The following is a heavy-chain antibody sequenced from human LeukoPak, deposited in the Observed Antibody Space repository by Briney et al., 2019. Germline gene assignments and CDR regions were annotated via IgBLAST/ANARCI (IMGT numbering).Heavy chain of an antibody. CDR3: ARAGQWLVPTHLDY. V-gene: IGHV4-4*02. J-gene: IGHJ4*02. Sequence: SETLSLTCAVSGGSIGSSNWWSWVRQPPGKGLEWIGEIYHSGSTNYNPSLKSRVTISVDKSKNQFSLKLSSVTAADTAVYYCARAGQWLVPTHLDYWGQGTLVTVSS. CDR1: GGSIGSSNW. CDR2: IYHSGST. D-gene: IGHD6-19*01.